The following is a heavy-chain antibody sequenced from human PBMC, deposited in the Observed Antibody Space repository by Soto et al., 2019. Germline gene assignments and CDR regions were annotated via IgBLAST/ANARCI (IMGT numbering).Heavy chain of an antibody. CDR3: ASGIKDYYYDSSGPCDY. Sequence: QPXGSLTLSLVSSGFPFSGYEMNWVRPGTGKGLEWVSYISSSGSTIYYADSVKGRFTISRDNAKNSLYLQMNSLRAEDTAVYYCASGIKDYYYDSSGPCDYWGQGTLVTVSS. J-gene: IGHJ4*02. CDR2: ISSSGSTI. CDR1: GFPFSGYE. V-gene: IGHV3-48*03. D-gene: IGHD3-22*01.